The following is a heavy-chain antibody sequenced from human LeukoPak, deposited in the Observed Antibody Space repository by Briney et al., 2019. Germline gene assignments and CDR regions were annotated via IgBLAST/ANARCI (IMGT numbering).Heavy chain of an antibody. CDR2: ITYSGST. D-gene: IGHD1-26*01. CDR3: ARDRGSRGNNYYFDY. CDR1: GGPISSYY. J-gene: IGHJ4*02. V-gene: IGHV4-59*01. Sequence: PSETLSLTCTVSGGPISSYYWSWIRQPPGKGLEWIGYITYSGSTNYNPSLESRVTISLDTSKNQFSLKLTSVTAADTAVYYCARDRGSRGNNYYFDYWGQGTLVTASS.